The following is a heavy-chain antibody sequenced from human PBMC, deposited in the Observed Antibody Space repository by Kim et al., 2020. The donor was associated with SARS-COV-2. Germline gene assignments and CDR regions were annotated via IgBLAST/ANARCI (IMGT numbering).Heavy chain of an antibody. V-gene: IGHV4-30-4*01. CDR1: GGSISSGDYY. CDR2: IYYSGST. D-gene: IGHD6-13*01. Sequence: SETLSLTCTVSGGSISSGDYYWSWIRQPPGKGLEWIGYIYYSGSTYYNPSLKSRVTISVDTSKNQFSLKLSSVTAADTAVYYCARVGGGSSWYEGYYYYYMDVWGKGTTVTVSS. CDR3: ARVGGGSSWYEGYYYYYMDV. J-gene: IGHJ6*03.